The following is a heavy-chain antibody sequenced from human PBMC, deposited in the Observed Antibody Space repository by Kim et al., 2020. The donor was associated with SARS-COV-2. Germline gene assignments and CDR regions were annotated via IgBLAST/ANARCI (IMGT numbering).Heavy chain of an antibody. D-gene: IGHD1-26*01. J-gene: IGHJ4*02. Sequence: GGSLRLSCAASGFIFSNYGMHWVRQAPGKGLEWVADIYYDGSNKDYVESVKGRFTISRDNSKNTLFLQMNNLRVEDTAVYYCARDPDSGAIGLFDYGGQGTLVTASS. CDR1: GFIFSNYG. CDR3: ARDPDSGAIGLFDY. V-gene: IGHV3-33*01. CDR2: IYYDGSNK.